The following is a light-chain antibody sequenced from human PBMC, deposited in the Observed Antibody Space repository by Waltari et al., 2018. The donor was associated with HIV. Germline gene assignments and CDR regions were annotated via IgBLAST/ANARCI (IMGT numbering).Light chain of an antibody. CDR3: QQYYSTPWT. CDR1: QSVLYNSNNKNY. CDR2: WAS. V-gene: IGKV4-1*01. Sequence: DIVMTQSPDSMAVSLGERATINCKSSQSVLYNSNNKNYLAWYQQKPGQPPTLLIYWASTRESGVPDRFSGSGSGTDFTLTISSLQAEDLALYYCQQYYSTPWTFGQGTKVEIK. J-gene: IGKJ1*01.